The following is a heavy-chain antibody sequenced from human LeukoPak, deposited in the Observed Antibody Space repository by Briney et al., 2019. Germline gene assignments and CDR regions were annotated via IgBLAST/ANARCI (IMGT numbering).Heavy chain of an antibody. J-gene: IGHJ4*02. Sequence: GRSLRLSCAASGFTFSSYGMHWVRQAPGKGLERVAVISYDGSNKYYADSVKGRFTISRDNSKNTLYLQMNSLRAEDTAVYYCAKDRNDYGDYDTDYWGQGTLVTVSS. D-gene: IGHD4-17*01. V-gene: IGHV3-30*18. CDR1: GFTFSSYG. CDR3: AKDRNDYGDYDTDY. CDR2: ISYDGSNK.